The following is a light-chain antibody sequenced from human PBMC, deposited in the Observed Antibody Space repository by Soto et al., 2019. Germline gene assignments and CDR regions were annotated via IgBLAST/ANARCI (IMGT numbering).Light chain of an antibody. Sequence: EIVLTQSPGTLSLSPGERATLSCRASQTVSSGSLVWYQQRPGQAPRLLFFGASTRATGIPDRFSGGGSGTDFTLTISRLEPEDFAVYYCQQYGSSPRTFGQGTKVDNK. CDR2: GAS. V-gene: IGKV3-20*01. J-gene: IGKJ1*01. CDR1: QTVSSGS. CDR3: QQYGSSPRT.